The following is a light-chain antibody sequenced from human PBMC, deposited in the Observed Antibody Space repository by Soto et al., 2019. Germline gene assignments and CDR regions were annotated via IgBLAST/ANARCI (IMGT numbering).Light chain of an antibody. Sequence: QTVVTQPPSVSGAPGQRVTISCTGSSSNIGAGYDVHWYQQLPGTAPKLVIYVNTNRPSGVPDRFSGSKSGTSASLAITGLQAEDEADYYCQSYDGSRVLFGGGTKLTVL. J-gene: IGLJ2*01. CDR2: VNT. CDR1: SSNIGAGYD. V-gene: IGLV1-40*01. CDR3: QSYDGSRVL.